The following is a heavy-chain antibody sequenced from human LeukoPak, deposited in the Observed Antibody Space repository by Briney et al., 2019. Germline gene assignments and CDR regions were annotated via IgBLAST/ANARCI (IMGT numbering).Heavy chain of an antibody. Sequence: PSETLSLTCTVSGGSISSYYWSWIRQPPGKGLEWIGYIYYSGTTNYSPSLKSRVTISVDTSKNQFSLKLSSVTAADTAVYYCARVGDYYDSSGSDRVDAFDIWGQGTMVTVSS. CDR2: IYYSGTT. J-gene: IGHJ3*02. CDR1: GGSISSYY. V-gene: IGHV4-59*08. CDR3: ARVGDYYDSSGSDRVDAFDI. D-gene: IGHD3-22*01.